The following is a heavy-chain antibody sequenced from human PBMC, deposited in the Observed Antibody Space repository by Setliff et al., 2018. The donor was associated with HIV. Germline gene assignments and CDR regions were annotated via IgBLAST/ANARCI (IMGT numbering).Heavy chain of an antibody. V-gene: IGHV3-64*02. D-gene: IGHD1-26*01. CDR1: GLTFSMST. J-gene: IGHJ4*02. Sequence: GGSLRLSCEASGLTFSMSTFHWVRQAPGKGLEYVSAITHDGAKTYYADSVKGRFTISRDNSKNTVYLQMGSLRVEDMAVYNCARGTPRGSYGYWGQGTPVTVSS. CDR3: ARGTPRGSYGY. CDR2: ITHDGAKT.